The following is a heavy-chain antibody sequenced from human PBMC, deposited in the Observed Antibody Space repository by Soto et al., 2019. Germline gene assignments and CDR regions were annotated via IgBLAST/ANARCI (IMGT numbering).Heavy chain of an antibody. CDR1: GGSISSNSYY. V-gene: IGHV4-39*01. D-gene: IGHD4-4*01. Sequence: PSETLSLTCTVSGGSISSNSYYWGWIRQPPGKGLEWIGTIYYTGSTYYNPSLKSRVTLSVDTSKNQFSLKLSSVPAADTAVYYCARHVYYSYCDQFVFDYWGQGTLVTVSS. CDR3: ARHVYYSYCDQFVFDY. CDR2: IYYTGST. J-gene: IGHJ4*02.